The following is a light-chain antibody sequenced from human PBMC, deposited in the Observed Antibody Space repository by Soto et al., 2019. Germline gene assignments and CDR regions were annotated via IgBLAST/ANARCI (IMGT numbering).Light chain of an antibody. CDR3: AAWDDSLNAAV. V-gene: IGLV1-44*01. Sequence: QSVLTQPPSASGTPGQRVTISCSGSSSNIGSNTVNWYQQLPGTAPKLLIYSNNQRPSGVPDRFSGSKSVTSASLAISGLQSEDEADYYCAAWDDSLNAAVFGGGTQLTVL. J-gene: IGLJ7*01. CDR2: SNN. CDR1: SSNIGSNT.